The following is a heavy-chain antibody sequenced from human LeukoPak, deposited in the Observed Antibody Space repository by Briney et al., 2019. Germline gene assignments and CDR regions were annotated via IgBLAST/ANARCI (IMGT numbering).Heavy chain of an antibody. V-gene: IGHV3-21*01. D-gene: IGHD5-12*01. J-gene: IGHJ4*02. CDR3: TRDLASLSPFDY. CDR2: ISDGSTYI. Sequence: GGSLRLSCAASGFTFSTYSMNWVRQAPGKGLEWVSSISDGSTYIYYADSVKGRFTISRDNAKNSLYLQMNSLRADDTAVYYCTRDLASLSPFDYWGQGTLVTVSS. CDR1: GFTFSTYS.